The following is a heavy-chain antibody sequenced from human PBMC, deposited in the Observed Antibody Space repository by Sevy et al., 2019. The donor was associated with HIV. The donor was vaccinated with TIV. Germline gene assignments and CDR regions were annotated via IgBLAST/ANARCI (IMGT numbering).Heavy chain of an antibody. Sequence: GGSLRLSCAASGFTFSSYGMHWVRQAPGKGLEWVAVISYDGSNKYYGDSVKGRFTISRDNSKNTLSLEMNSLRTEDTAMYFCAKVYSGSFYFRYYGMDVWGQGTTVTVSS. D-gene: IGHD6-13*01. CDR1: GFTFSSYG. J-gene: IGHJ6*02. CDR2: ISYDGSNK. V-gene: IGHV3-30*18. CDR3: AKVYSGSFYFRYYGMDV.